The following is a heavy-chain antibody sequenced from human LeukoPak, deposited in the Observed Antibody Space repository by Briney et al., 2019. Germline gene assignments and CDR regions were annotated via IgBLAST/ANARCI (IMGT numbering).Heavy chain of an antibody. V-gene: IGHV4-59*01. J-gene: IGHJ4*02. CDR3: ARVSYDYVWGSYQHFDY. CDR1: GVSISSYY. Sequence: SETLSLTCTVSGVSISSYYWSWLRQPPGKGLEWVGYIYYSGSTNYNPSLKSRVTISVDTSKNQFSLKLSSVTAADTAVYYCARVSYDYVWGSYQHFDYWGQGTLVTVSS. D-gene: IGHD3-16*02. CDR2: IYYSGST.